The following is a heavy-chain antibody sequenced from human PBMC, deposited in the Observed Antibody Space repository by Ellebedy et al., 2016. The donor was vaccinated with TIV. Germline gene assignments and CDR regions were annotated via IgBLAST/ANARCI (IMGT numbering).Heavy chain of an antibody. D-gene: IGHD6-19*01. J-gene: IGHJ4*02. Sequence: GESLKISXAASGFTFSSYAMSWVRQAPGKGLEWVSAISGSGGSTYYADSVKGRFTISRDTSKNTLYLQMNSLRAEDTAVYYCAKGGQWLDFDYWGQGTLVTVSS. CDR2: ISGSGGST. V-gene: IGHV3-23*01. CDR3: AKGGQWLDFDY. CDR1: GFTFSSYA.